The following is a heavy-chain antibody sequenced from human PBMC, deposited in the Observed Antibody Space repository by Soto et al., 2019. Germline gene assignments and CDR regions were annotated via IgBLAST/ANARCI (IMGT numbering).Heavy chain of an antibody. CDR3: ARDSGLITGYGMDV. V-gene: IGHV3-30-3*01. J-gene: IGHJ6*02. CDR2: ISYDGSNK. D-gene: IGHD3-16*01. CDR1: GFTFSSYA. Sequence: QVQLVESGGGVVQPGRSLRLSCAASGFTFSSYAMHWVRQAPGKGLEWVAVISYDGSNKYYADSVKGRFTISRDNSKNTLYLQMNSLRAEDTAVYYCARDSGLITGYGMDVWGQGTTVTVSS.